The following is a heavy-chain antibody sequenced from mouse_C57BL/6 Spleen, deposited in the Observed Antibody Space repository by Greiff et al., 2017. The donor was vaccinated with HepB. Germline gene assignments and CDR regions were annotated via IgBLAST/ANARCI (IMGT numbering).Heavy chain of an antibody. D-gene: IGHD3-1*01. V-gene: IGHV5-4*01. CDR2: ISDGGSYT. CDR1: GFTFSSYA. J-gene: IGHJ1*03. CDR3: ARERATGYFDV. Sequence: EVKLVESGGGLVKPGGSLKLSCAASGFTFSSYAMSWVRQTPEKRLEWVATISDGGSYTYYPDNVKGRFTISRDNAKNNLYLQMSHLKSEDTAMYYCARERATGYFDVWGTGTTVTVSS.